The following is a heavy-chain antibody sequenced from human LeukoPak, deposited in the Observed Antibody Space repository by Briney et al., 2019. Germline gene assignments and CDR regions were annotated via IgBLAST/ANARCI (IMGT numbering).Heavy chain of an antibody. CDR1: GFTFRSYN. D-gene: IGHD2-2*02. V-gene: IGHV3-64*01. CDR3: ARDGYISAAFDY. J-gene: IGHJ4*02. Sequence: GGSLRLSCAGSGFTFRSYNMHWVRQAPGKGLEYVSTISSNGGSTYYANSVKGRFTISRDNSKNTLYLQMGSLRAEDMAVYYCARDGYISAAFDYWGQGALVTVSS. CDR2: ISSNGGST.